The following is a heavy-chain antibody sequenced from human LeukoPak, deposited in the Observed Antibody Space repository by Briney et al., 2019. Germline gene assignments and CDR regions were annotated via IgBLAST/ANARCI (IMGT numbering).Heavy chain of an antibody. Sequence: PSETLSLTCAVHGGSFSGYYWNWIRQPPGKGLEWIGSIYHSGSSIYNPSLKSRVTISGDASKNQFSLKLSSVTSADTAVYYCARDRELGFWGQGPLVTVSS. J-gene: IGHJ4*02. CDR3: ARDRELGF. D-gene: IGHD1-26*01. CDR2: IYHSGSS. V-gene: IGHV4-59*01. CDR1: GGSFSGYY.